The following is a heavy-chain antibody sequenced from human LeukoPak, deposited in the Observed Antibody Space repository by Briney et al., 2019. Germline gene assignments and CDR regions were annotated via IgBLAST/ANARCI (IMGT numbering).Heavy chain of an antibody. Sequence: GGSLRLSCAASGFTFRSYGMHWVRQAPGKGLEWVAFIRYDGTNKYYADSLKGRFTISRDNSKNTLSLHINSLRAEDTAVYYCVKDKPLDYWGAGTLVIVSS. CDR1: GFTFRSYG. D-gene: IGHD1-14*01. V-gene: IGHV3-30*02. CDR2: IRYDGTNK. CDR3: VKDKPLDY. J-gene: IGHJ4*02.